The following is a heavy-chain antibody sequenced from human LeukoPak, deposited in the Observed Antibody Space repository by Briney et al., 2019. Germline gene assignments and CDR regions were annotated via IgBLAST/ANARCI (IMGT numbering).Heavy chain of an antibody. CDR3: AREFCSGGSCKGYFDY. V-gene: IGHV3-9*03. CDR2: ISWNSYSI. J-gene: IGHJ4*02. D-gene: IGHD2-15*01. Sequence: GRSLRLSCAASGFTFNDYAMHWVRQAPGKGLEWVSGISWNSYSIGYANSVKGRFTISRDNAKNSLYLQMNSLRAEDMALYYCAREFCSGGSCKGYFDYWGQGTLVTVSS. CDR1: GFTFNDYA.